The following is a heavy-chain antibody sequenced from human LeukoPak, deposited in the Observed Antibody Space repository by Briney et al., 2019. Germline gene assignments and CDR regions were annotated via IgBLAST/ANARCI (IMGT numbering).Heavy chain of an antibody. Sequence: GGSLRLSCAASGFTFNAFGVNWVRQAPGKGLEWVSYIGTTSGAIYYADSVKGRFTISRDSAKNSLYLQMNSLRAEDTAVYYCARFRTWGDKAFDYWGQGTLVTVSS. J-gene: IGHJ4*02. CDR2: IGTTSGAI. CDR3: ARFRTWGDKAFDY. D-gene: IGHD2-21*02. CDR1: GFTFNAFG. V-gene: IGHV3-48*01.